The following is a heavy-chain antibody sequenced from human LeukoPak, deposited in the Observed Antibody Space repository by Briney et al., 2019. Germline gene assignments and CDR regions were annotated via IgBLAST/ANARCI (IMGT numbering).Heavy chain of an antibody. D-gene: IGHD2-2*01. Sequence: SETLSLTCSVSGYSFASGHYWGWIRQPPGKGLEWIANIYHTGSAHYNPSLKSRVIISVDTSTNQFSLKLSSVTAADTAVYYCARYCTSTTCILRGFDYWGQGTLVTVSS. CDR2: IYHTGSA. V-gene: IGHV4-38-2*01. CDR1: GYSFASGHY. J-gene: IGHJ4*02. CDR3: ARYCTSTTCILRGFDY.